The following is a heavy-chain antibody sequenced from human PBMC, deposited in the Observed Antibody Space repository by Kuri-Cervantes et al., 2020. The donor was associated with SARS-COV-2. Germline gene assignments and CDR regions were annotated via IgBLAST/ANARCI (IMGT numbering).Heavy chain of an antibody. CDR3: ATLPLPAMGYYGMDV. J-gene: IGHJ6*02. CDR1: GYTFTSYY. V-gene: IGHV1-46*01. Sequence: ASVKVSCKASGYTFTSYYMHWVRQAPGQGLEWMGIINPSGGSTSYAQKFQGRVTMTRDTSTSTVYMELSSLRSEDTAVYYCATLPLPAMGYYGMDVWGQGTTVTVSS. D-gene: IGHD5-18*01. CDR2: INPSGGST.